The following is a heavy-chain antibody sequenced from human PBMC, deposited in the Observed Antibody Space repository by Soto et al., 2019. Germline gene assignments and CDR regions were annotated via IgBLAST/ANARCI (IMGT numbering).Heavy chain of an antibody. D-gene: IGHD2-15*01. CDR3: ANRLPLDLVFDY. V-gene: IGHV1-8*02. J-gene: IGHJ4*02. Sequence: ASVKVSCKASGYTLTNFYIHWVRQAPGQGLEWMGWMNPNSGNTGYAQKFQGRVTMTRNTSISTAYMELSSLRAEDTAVYYCANRLPLDLVFDYWGQGTLVTVSS. CDR2: MNPNSGNT. CDR1: GYTLTNFY.